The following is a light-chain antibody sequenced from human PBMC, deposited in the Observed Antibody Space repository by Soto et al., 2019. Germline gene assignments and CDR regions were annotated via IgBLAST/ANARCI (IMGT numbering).Light chain of an antibody. V-gene: IGKV1-39*01. Sequence: IQMTQTPSSLSASVGDRVTISCRASQSISSYLNWYQQKPGKAPNLLIYATSNLQSGVPSRFSGSGSGTDFILTISSLQPEDFATYYCQQSYSILWTFGQGSMV. CDR2: ATS. J-gene: IGKJ1*01. CDR3: QQSYSILWT. CDR1: QSISSY.